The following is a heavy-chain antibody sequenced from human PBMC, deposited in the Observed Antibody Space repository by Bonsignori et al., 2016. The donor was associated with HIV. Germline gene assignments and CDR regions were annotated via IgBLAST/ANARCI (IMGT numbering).Heavy chain of an antibody. V-gene: IGHV1-69*01. D-gene: IGHD4-23*01. Sequence: QVQLVQSGAEANKPGSSVKVSCKASGGVFGTYAIGWVRQAPAQGLEWMGGIVPAFGTIKYAQKFQGRVTITADASTNIAYMELRSLKSEDTAVYFCARIFGNSASVTYYYGM. CDR3: ARIFGNSASVTYYYGM. CDR2: IVPAFGTI. CDR1: GGVFGTYA. J-gene: IGHJ6*01.